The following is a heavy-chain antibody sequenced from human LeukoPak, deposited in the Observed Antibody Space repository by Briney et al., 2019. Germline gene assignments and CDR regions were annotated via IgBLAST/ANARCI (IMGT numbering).Heavy chain of an antibody. Sequence: GGSLRLSCAASGFTFSSYAMHWVRQAPGKGLEYVSAISSNGGSTYYANSVKGRFTISRDNSKNTLYLQMGSLRAEDMAVYYRARDRASRFDYWGQGTLVTVSS. J-gene: IGHJ4*02. V-gene: IGHV3-64*01. D-gene: IGHD2-2*01. CDR3: ARDRASRFDY. CDR1: GFTFSSYA. CDR2: ISSNGGST.